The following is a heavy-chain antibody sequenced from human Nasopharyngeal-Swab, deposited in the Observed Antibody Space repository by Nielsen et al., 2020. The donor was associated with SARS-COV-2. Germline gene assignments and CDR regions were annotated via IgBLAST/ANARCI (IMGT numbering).Heavy chain of an antibody. Sequence: GGSLRLSCAASGFTFSRYWMHWVRLPPGKGLEWVSQIDVDGRRTTYADSVKGRFTIPRDNAKNTLYLQMNSLRAEDTAVYYCVRGGLGTGLENWGQGTLVTVSS. V-gene: IGHV3-74*01. D-gene: IGHD1-14*01. CDR1: GFTFSRYW. CDR3: VRGGLGTGLEN. J-gene: IGHJ4*02. CDR2: IDVDGRRT.